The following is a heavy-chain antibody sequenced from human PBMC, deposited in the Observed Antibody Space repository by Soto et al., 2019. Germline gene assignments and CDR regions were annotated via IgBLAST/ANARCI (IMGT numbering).Heavy chain of an antibody. D-gene: IGHD2-15*01. CDR2: INPSSGGT. CDR1: GYTFIDYY. J-gene: IGHJ6*02. Sequence: QVQLVQSGAEVKKPGASVKVSCTASGYTFIDYYMQWVRQAPGQGLEWMGWINPSSGGTQYAQKFQGRVAMTRDKSIIIVYMELSRLKSDDTTMYYCSRDPGYDCPASYCYALSCLDVWGQGTRVTVSS. V-gene: IGHV1-2*02. CDR3: SRDPGYDCPASYCYALSCLDV.